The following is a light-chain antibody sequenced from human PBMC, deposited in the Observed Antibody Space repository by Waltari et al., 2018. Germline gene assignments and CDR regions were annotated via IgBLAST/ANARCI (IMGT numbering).Light chain of an antibody. CDR3: QRSNWPST. CDR1: QSVSSY. Sequence: EIVLKQSPATLSLSPGERATLSCRASQSVSSYLAWYQQKPGQAPRLLIYDASNRATGIPARFSGSGSGTDFTLTISSLEPEDFAVYYCQRSNWPSTFGPGTKVDIK. J-gene: IGKJ3*01. CDR2: DAS. V-gene: IGKV3-11*01.